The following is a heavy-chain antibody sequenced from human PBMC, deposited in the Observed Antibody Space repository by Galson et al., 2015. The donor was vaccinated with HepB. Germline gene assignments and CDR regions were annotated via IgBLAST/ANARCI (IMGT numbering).Heavy chain of an antibody. Sequence: SLRLSCAASGFALNGYSINWVRQAPGKGLEWVSSISADSRYIYYAASVRGRFTTSRDNARNSLYLQMDSLRAEDTAIYYCARGPSGSYQRTDAYDIWGQGTMVTVSS. CDR3: ARGPSGSYQRTDAYDI. V-gene: IGHV3-21*01. CDR1: GFALNGYS. D-gene: IGHD1-26*01. CDR2: ISADSRYI. J-gene: IGHJ3*02.